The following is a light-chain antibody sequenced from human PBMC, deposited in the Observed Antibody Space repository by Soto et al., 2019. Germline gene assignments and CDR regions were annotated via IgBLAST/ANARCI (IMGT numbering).Light chain of an antibody. J-gene: IGKJ5*01. Sequence: EIELTQSPGSLSLSPGERATLSCRTSQNIKNDLAWYQQKPGQAPRLLIYDASNIDTGIPARFSGSGSGTDFTLTISSLEPEDFAVYYCQQRNNWPITFGQGTRLEIK. CDR2: DAS. CDR3: QQRNNWPIT. V-gene: IGKV3-11*01. CDR1: QNIKND.